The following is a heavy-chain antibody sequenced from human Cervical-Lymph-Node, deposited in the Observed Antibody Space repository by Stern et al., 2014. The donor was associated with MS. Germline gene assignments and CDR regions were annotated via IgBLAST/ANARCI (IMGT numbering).Heavy chain of an antibody. CDR1: GFTFSNFD. CDR2: IGAGGDT. D-gene: IGHD3-10*01. J-gene: IGHJ6*02. Sequence: EAQLVQSGGGFVQPGGSLRLSCVASGFTFSNFDMHWVRQPIGKGLEWVSTIGAGGDTYYPDSVKGRFTVSRDNAKSSLYLQVSGLRAGDTAVYYCARDYGSGTSNGMDVWGQGTTVIVSS. V-gene: IGHV3-13*01. CDR3: ARDYGSGTSNGMDV.